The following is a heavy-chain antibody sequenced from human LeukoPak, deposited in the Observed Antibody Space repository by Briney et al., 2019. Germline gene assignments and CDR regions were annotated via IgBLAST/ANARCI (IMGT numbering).Heavy chain of an antibody. CDR3: AVGSSSGWYYHFDH. Sequence: GRSLRLSCAASGFTFDDYAMHWVRQAPGKGPECVSRISWNSGDIDYADAVKGRFTISRDNAKNSLYLQMNSLRAEDTAFYYCAVGSSSGWYYHFDHWGQGILVTVSS. D-gene: IGHD6-19*01. J-gene: IGHJ4*02. V-gene: IGHV3-9*01. CDR2: ISWNSGDI. CDR1: GFTFDDYA.